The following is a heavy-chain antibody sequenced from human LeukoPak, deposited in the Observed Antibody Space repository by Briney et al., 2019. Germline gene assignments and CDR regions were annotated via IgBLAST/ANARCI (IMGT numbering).Heavy chain of an antibody. CDR1: GFTFSSYD. CDR3: ARDSGRELGFDY. J-gene: IGHJ4*02. D-gene: IGHD3-10*01. Sequence: GGSLRLSCAASGFTFSSYDMHWVRQATGKGLEWVSAIGTAGDTYYPGSVKGRFTISRENAKNSLYLQMNSLRAGDTAVYYCARDSGRELGFDYWGQGTLVTVSS. CDR2: IGTAGDT. V-gene: IGHV3-13*01.